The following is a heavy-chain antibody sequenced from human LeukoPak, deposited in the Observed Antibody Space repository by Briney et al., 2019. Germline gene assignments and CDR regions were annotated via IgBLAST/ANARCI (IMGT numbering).Heavy chain of an antibody. J-gene: IGHJ6*02. CDR3: AREIGITMIVVAPRGMDV. CDR1: GFTFSRYW. Sequence: GGSLRLSCAASGFTFSRYWMHWVRQAPGKGLVWVSSISSSSSYIYYADSVKGRFTISRDNAKNSLYLQMNSLRAEDTAVYYCAREIGITMIVVAPRGMDVWGQGTTVTVSS. CDR2: ISSSSSYI. D-gene: IGHD3-22*01. V-gene: IGHV3-21*01.